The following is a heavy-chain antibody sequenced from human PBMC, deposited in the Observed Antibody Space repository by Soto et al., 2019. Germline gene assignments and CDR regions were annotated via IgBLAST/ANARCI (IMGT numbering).Heavy chain of an antibody. Sequence: KKGGASVKVSCKASGYTFTSYGISWVRQAPGQGLEWMGWISAYNGNTNYARKLQGRVTMTTDTSTSTAYMELRSLRSDDTAVYCCARFVLERYYYYYYYMGFWGKGTTVT. J-gene: IGHJ6*03. CDR3: ARFVLERYYYYYYYMGF. V-gene: IGHV1-18*01. CDR2: ISAYNGNT. D-gene: IGHD1-1*01. CDR1: GYTFTSYG.